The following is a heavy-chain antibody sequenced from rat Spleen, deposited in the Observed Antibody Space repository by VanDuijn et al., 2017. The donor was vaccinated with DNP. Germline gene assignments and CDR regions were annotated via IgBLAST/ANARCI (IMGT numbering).Heavy chain of an antibody. V-gene: IGHV3-1*01. CDR2: ISYSGST. CDR1: GYSITSNY. Sequence: EVRLQESGPGLVQPSQSLSLTCSVTGYSITSNYWAWIRKFPGNKMEWIGYISYSGSTGYNPSLKSRISITRDTSKNQFFLQLNSVTTEDTATYYCARGVSSYYGYNSYWYFDFWGPGTMVTVSS. J-gene: IGHJ1*01. CDR3: ARGVSSYYGYNSYWYFDF. D-gene: IGHD1-9*01.